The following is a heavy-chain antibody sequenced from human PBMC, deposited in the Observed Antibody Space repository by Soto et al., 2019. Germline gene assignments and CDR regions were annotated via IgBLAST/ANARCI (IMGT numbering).Heavy chain of an antibody. Sequence: SETLSLTCTVSGGSISSSSYYWGWIRQPPGKGLEWIGSIYYSGSTYYNSSLKSRVTISVDTSKNQFSLKLSSVTAADTAVYYCAAPGDIVATIGNFDYWGQGTLVTVSS. D-gene: IGHD5-12*01. CDR2: IYYSGST. CDR1: GGSISSSSYY. V-gene: IGHV4-39*01. J-gene: IGHJ4*02. CDR3: AAPGDIVATIGNFDY.